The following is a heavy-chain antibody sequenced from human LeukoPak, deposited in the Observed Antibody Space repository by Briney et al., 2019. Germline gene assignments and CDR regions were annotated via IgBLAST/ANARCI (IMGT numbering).Heavy chain of an antibody. CDR1: GGSISSSSYY. V-gene: IGHV4-39*07. Sequence: SETLSLTCTVSGGSISSSSYYWGWIRQPPGKGLEWIGSIYYSGSTNYNPSLKSRVTISVDTSKNQFSLKLTSVTAADTAVYYCARGGPAVAGSSFPMDVWGKGTTVTISS. CDR2: IYYSGST. D-gene: IGHD6-19*01. J-gene: IGHJ6*04. CDR3: ARGGPAVAGSSFPMDV.